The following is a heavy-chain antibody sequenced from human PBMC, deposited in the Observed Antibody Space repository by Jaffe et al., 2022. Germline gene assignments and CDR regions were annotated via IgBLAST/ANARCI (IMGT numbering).Heavy chain of an antibody. CDR3: ARVGGKNWFDP. D-gene: IGHD2-15*01. CDR1: GGSISSYY. Sequence: QVQLQESGPGLVKPSETLSLTCTVSGGSISSYYWSWIRQPPGKGLEWIGYIYYSGSTNYNPSLKSRVTISVDTSKNQFSLKLSSVTAADTAVYYCARVGGKNWFDPWGQGTLVTVSS. V-gene: IGHV4-59*01. CDR2: IYYSGST. J-gene: IGHJ5*02.